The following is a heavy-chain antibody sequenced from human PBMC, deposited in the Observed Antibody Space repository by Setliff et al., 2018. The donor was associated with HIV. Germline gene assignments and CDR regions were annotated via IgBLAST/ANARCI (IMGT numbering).Heavy chain of an antibody. CDR3: ARDLRGDSVPATAAKSFDI. CDR1: GDSVSSASYY. J-gene: IGHJ3*02. V-gene: IGHV4-61*01. D-gene: IGHD2-21*02. Sequence: PSETLSLTCAVSGDSVSSASYYWSWIRQPPGKGLEWIGEINDSGSTNNNPSLKSRVAMSVDTSKNQFSLKLSSVTAADTAVYYCARDLRGDSVPATAAKSFDIWGQGTLVTVSS. CDR2: INDSGST.